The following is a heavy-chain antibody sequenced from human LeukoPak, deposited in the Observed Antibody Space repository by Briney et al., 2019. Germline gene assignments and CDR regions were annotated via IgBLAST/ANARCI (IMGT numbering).Heavy chain of an antibody. CDR2: IKQDGSEK. CDR3: ARVQGSSGPGIFEY. J-gene: IGHJ4*02. CDR1: GFTFSNDW. D-gene: IGHD6-19*01. V-gene: IGHV3-7*01. Sequence: GGSLRLSCAASGFTFSNDWMSWGRQAPGKGLEWVANIKQDGSEKYYVDSVKGRFTISRDNAKNSLYLQMNSLRVADTAVYYCARVQGSSGPGIFEYWGQGTLVTVSS.